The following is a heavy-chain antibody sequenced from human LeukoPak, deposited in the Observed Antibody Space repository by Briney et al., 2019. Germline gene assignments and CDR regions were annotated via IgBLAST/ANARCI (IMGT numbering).Heavy chain of an antibody. CDR1: GGSISSGSYY. Sequence: SETLSLTCTVSGGSISSGSYYWNWIRQPAGKGLEWIGRIETSGSTNYNPSLKSRVTISVDTSKNQFSLKLSSVTAADTAVYYCSRVYCGGDCYQFDPWGQGTLVSVSS. D-gene: IGHD2-21*02. V-gene: IGHV4-61*02. J-gene: IGHJ5*02. CDR2: IETSGST. CDR3: SRVYCGGDCYQFDP.